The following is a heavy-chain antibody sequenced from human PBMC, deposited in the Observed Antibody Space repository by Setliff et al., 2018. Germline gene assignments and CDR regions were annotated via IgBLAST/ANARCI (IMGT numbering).Heavy chain of an antibody. Sequence: ASVKVSCKASGYTFRNYAFAWVRQAPGQGLEWVGWISVYNGDTNYAQKFRHKFTMATDTSTSTAYMELRSLIFDDTAFYYCARAPSVELVTIRTNSWFTYWGQGTLVTVSS. CDR3: ARAPSVELVTIRTNSWFTY. J-gene: IGHJ4*02. CDR2: ISVYNGDT. D-gene: IGHD5-18*01. CDR1: GYTFRNYA. V-gene: IGHV1-18*01.